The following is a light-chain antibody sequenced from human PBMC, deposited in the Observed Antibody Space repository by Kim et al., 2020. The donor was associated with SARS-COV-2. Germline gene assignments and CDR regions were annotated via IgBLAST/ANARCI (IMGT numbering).Light chain of an antibody. CDR3: QQYGSSPWT. V-gene: IGKV3-20*01. CDR1: QSVSSSY. CDR2: GAS. Sequence: EIVLTQSPGTLSLSPGERATLSCRASQSVSSSYLAWYQQKPGQAPRLLIYGASIRATAIPDRFSGSGSGTDFTLTISRLEPEDFAVYYCQQYGSSPWTFGQGTKVDIK. J-gene: IGKJ1*01.